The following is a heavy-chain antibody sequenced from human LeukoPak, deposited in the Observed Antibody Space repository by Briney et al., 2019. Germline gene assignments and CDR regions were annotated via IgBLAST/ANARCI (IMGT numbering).Heavy chain of an antibody. V-gene: IGHV1-18*03. Sequence: ASVKVSCKASGYTFTSYGISWVRQAPGQGLEWMGWISAYNGNTNYAQKLQGRVTMTTDTSTSTAYMELRSLRSDDMAVYYCARDPMVRGQNWFDPWGQGTLVTVSS. D-gene: IGHD3-10*01. J-gene: IGHJ5*02. CDR2: ISAYNGNT. CDR1: GYTFTSYG. CDR3: ARDPMVRGQNWFDP.